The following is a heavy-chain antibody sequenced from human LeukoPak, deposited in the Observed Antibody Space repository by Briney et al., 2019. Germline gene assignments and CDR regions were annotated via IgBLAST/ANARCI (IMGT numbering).Heavy chain of an antibody. V-gene: IGHV4-39*07. CDR3: ASEYFRSGSYYFDY. CDR2: IYYSGST. Sequence: SETLSLTCTVSGGSISSSSYYWGWIRQPPGKGLEWIGSIYYSGSTYYNPSLKSRVTISQDRSKNQFSLKLRSVTAADTAVYYCASEYFRSGSYYFDYWGQGALVTVSS. J-gene: IGHJ4*02. D-gene: IGHD3-10*01. CDR1: GGSISSSSYY.